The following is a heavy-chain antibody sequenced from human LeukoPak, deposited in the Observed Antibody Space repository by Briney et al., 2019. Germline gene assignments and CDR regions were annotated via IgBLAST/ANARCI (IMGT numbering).Heavy chain of an antibody. J-gene: IGHJ4*02. Sequence: SETLTLTCTVSGVSISSSSYYWGCIPQPPGQGLEWIGSIHYSGSTYYNSALQSRFTISLDTSKNQFSLKLNSVTAADTAVYYCASHYYESSGFYYIEDYWGQGTLVTVSS. V-gene: IGHV4-39*01. CDR2: IHYSGST. CDR1: GVSISSSSYY. CDR3: ASHYYESSGFYYIEDY. D-gene: IGHD3-22*01.